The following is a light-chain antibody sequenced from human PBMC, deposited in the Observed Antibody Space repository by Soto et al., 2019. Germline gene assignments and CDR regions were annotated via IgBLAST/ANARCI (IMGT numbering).Light chain of an antibody. CDR1: QSVSSSY. J-gene: IGKJ4*01. V-gene: IGKV3-20*01. Sequence: EIVLTQSPGTLSLSPGERATLSCRASQSVSSSYVDWYQQKPGQAPRLLIYGASSTATGIPDTFSGSGSGASFTITSSRLEDDDVEVYYWPQYCSSPTFGGGTKVEIK. CDR2: GAS. CDR3: PQYCSSPT.